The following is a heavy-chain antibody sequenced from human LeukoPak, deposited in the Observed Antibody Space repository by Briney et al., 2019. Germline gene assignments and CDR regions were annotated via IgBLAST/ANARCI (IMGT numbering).Heavy chain of an antibody. V-gene: IGHV4-4*02. CDR1: GGSISSSNW. J-gene: IGHJ4*02. CDR2: IYHSGST. Sequence: SETLSLTCAVSGGSISSSNWWSWVRQPPGKGLEWIGEIYHSGSTNYNPSLKSRVTISVDKSKNQFSLKLSSVTAADTAVYYCARVWCSGGSCYSFDYWGQGTLVTVSS. D-gene: IGHD2-15*01. CDR3: ARVWCSGGSCYSFDY.